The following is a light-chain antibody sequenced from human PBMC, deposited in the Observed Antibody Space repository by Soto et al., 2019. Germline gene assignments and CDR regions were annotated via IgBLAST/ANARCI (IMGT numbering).Light chain of an antibody. V-gene: IGLV1-44*01. CDR2: NTN. Sequence: QSVLTQPPSASGTPGQRFTISCSGSSSNIGSNAVNWYQQLPGTAPKVVIYNTNQRPSGVSDRFSGSKSGTSASLAISGLQSEDEGDYYCAAWDDRMNGRVFGGGTKLTVL. CDR3: AAWDDRMNGRV. CDR1: SSNIGSNA. J-gene: IGLJ3*02.